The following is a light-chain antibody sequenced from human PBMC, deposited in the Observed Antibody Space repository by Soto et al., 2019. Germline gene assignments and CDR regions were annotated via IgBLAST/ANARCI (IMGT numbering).Light chain of an antibody. CDR3: AAWDDSLNGPV. J-gene: IGLJ3*02. CDR1: SSNIGNNA. CDR2: YDD. V-gene: IGLV1-36*01. Sequence: QSVLTQPPSVSEAPGRRVTISCSGSSSNIGNNAVNWYQQLPGKAPKLLIFYDDLLPSGVSDRFSGSKSGTSASLAISGLQSEDEAGYYCAAWDDSLNGPVFGGGTKVTVL.